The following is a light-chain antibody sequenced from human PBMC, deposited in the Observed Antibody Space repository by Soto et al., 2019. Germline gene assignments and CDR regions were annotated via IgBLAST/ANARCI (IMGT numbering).Light chain of an antibody. CDR3: QQYNNWPFS. Sequence: DIVLTQSPGTLPLSPGEGATLSCRASQSLSTVFLAWYQQKPGQAPRLLIYGTSRKATGIPARFSATGSETDFTLTISGLQSEDSAVYFCQQYNNWPFSFGQGTRLEIK. CDR1: QSLSTV. CDR2: GTS. V-gene: IGKV3D-15*01. J-gene: IGKJ5*01.